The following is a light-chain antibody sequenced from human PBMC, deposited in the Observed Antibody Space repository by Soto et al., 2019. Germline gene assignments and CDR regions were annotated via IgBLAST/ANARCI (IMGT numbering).Light chain of an antibody. CDR3: QQRSNWPLT. Sequence: EIVLTQSPATLSLSPGERATLSCRASQSVSSYLAWYQLKPGQAPRLLIYDASNRATGIPARFSGSGSGTDFTLTISGLEPEDFAVYSCQQRSNWPLTFGGGTKVEIK. J-gene: IGKJ4*01. CDR1: QSVSSY. CDR2: DAS. V-gene: IGKV3-11*01.